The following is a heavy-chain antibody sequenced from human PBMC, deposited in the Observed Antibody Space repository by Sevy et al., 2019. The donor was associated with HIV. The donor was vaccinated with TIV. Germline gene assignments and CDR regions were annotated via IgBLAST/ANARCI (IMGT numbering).Heavy chain of an antibody. CDR2: IRQDGNKI. J-gene: IGHJ4*02. D-gene: IGHD3-10*01. Sequence: GGSLRLSCAASGFTFDTYWMQWVRQAPGKGLEWVANIRQDGNKIYYADSVKGRFTISRDNAMQSLYLEMNNLRVEDSGIYYCARRYSDVWGQGTLVTVSS. CDR3: ARRYSDV. V-gene: IGHV3-7*01. CDR1: GFTFDTYW.